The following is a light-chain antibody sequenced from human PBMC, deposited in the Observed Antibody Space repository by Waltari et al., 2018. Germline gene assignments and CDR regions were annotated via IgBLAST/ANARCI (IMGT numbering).Light chain of an antibody. J-gene: IGLJ3*02. V-gene: IGLV1-47*01. CDR2: RNN. CDR3: AAWDDSLSGRV. Sequence: QYVLTQPPSASGTPGKRVTISCSGTLAHIGRNSVYWYPHLPGTAPKLLIYRNNQWPSGVPDRFSGSKSGTSASLAISGLRSEDEADYYCAAWDDSLSGRVFGGGTKVTVL. CDR1: LAHIGRNS.